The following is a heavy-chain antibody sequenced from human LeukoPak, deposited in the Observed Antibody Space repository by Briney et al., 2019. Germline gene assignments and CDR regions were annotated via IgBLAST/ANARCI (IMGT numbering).Heavy chain of an antibody. D-gene: IGHD2-15*01. CDR3: ARIVDIVVVVAATEKGYFDY. V-gene: IGHV4-34*01. CDR1: GGSFSGYY. J-gene: IGHJ4*02. CDR2: INHSGST. Sequence: SETLSLTCAVCGGSFSGYYWSWIRQPPGKGLGRIGEINHSGSTNYNPSLKSRVTISVDTSKNQFSLKLSSVTAADTAVYYCARIVDIVVVVAATEKGYFDYWGQGTLVTVSS.